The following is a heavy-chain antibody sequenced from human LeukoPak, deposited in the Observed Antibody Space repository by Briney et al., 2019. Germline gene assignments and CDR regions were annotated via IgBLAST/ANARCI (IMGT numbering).Heavy chain of an antibody. J-gene: IGHJ4*02. CDR3: ARLYGNYQNYFDY. CDR2: MYYRGNT. D-gene: IGHD1-7*01. CDR1: GGSISTITYY. V-gene: IGHV4-39*07. Sequence: SETLSLTCSVPGGSISTITYYWGWIRQPPGKGLEWVGHMYYRGNTFYNPSLKSRVTISVDTSKNQFSLKLRSVTAADTAVYYCARLYGNYQNYFDYWGQGTLVTVSS.